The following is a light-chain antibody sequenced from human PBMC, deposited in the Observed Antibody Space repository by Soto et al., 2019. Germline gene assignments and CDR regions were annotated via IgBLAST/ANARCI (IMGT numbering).Light chain of an antibody. CDR2: VAS. CDR1: QSVSNNY. Sequence: EIVLTQSPGTLSLSPGERATLSCRASQSVSNNYLAWYQHKPGQAPSLLIYVASSRATGIPDRFSGSGSVTDFTLTISRLEPEDFAVYYCQQYGSSPPWTFGQGTKVEIK. J-gene: IGKJ1*01. CDR3: QQYGSSPPWT. V-gene: IGKV3-20*01.